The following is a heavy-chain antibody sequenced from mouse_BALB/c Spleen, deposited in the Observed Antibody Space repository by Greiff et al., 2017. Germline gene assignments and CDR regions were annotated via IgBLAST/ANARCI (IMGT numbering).Heavy chain of an antibody. D-gene: IGHD2-3*01. V-gene: IGHV5-6-2*01. CDR2: INSNGGST. J-gene: IGHJ4*01. Sequence: EVKLVESGGGLVKLGGSLKLSCAASGFTFSSYYMSWVRQTPEKRLELVAAINSNGGSTYYPDTVKGRFTISRDNAKNTLYLQMSSLKSEDTALYYCARQDGYYNAMDYWGQGTSVTVSS. CDR3: ARQDGYYNAMDY. CDR1: GFTFSSYY.